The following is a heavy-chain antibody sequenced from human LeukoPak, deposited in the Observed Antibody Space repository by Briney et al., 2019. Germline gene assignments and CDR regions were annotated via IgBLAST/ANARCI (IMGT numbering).Heavy chain of an antibody. CDR2: INSGGRNA. V-gene: IGHV3-74*03. D-gene: IGHD3-10*01. Sequence: PGGSLRLSCAASGFTFSNYGMHWVRQAPGKGLVWVSDINSGGRNAKYADAVKGRFTVSRDKAENRMYLQLNSLRFEDTAVYYFERGGKEVPVRDSWGQGPLVPVFS. CDR3: ERGGKEVPVRDS. CDR1: GFTFSNYG. J-gene: IGHJ4*02.